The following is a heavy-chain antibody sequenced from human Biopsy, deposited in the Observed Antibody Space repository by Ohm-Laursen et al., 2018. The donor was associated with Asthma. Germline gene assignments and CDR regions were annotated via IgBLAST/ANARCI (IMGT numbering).Heavy chain of an antibody. CDR2: ISFDGSNQ. D-gene: IGHD2-2*01. Sequence: SLRLSCSASEFTFSNYGMHWVRQAPGKGLEWLAIISFDGSNQCYADSVKGRFTISRNNSNNTLYLQMNSLRAEDTAVYYCAREATSGEVPFGYFYALDVWGEGTTVTVSS. V-gene: IGHV3-30*03. J-gene: IGHJ6*04. CDR3: AREATSGEVPFGYFYALDV. CDR1: EFTFSNYG.